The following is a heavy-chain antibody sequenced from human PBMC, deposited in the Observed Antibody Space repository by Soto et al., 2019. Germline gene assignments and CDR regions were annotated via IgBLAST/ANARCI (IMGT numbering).Heavy chain of an antibody. J-gene: IGHJ6*02. CDR1: GFTFSSYG. CDR3: AKRAGLRDYYYYGMDV. D-gene: IGHD3-16*01. Sequence: QVQLVESGGGVVQPGRSLRLSCAASGFTFSSYGMHWVRQAPGKGLEWVAVISYDGSNKYYADSVKGRFTISRDNSKNXLYLQMNSLRAEDTAVYYCAKRAGLRDYYYYGMDVWGQGTTVTVSS. V-gene: IGHV3-30*18. CDR2: ISYDGSNK.